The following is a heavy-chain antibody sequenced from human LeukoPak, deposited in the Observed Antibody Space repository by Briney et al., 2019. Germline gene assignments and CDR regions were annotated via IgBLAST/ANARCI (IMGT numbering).Heavy chain of an antibody. CDR2: IGITSEYI. CDR1: GFTITAYA. J-gene: IGHJ3*02. CDR3: AKDPNGDYVGAFDT. Sequence: PGGSLRLSCAASGFTITAYAMSWVRQSPGKGLEWVSGIGITSEYILYADSVKGRFTISRDNSKNTVYLEMSSLRAEDAAVYYCAKDPNGDYVGAFDTWGQGTMVIVSS. D-gene: IGHD4-17*01. V-gene: IGHV3-23*01.